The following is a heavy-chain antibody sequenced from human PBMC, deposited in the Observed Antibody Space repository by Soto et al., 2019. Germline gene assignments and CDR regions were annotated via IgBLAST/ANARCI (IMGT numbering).Heavy chain of an antibody. CDR1: GYTFTSYD. CDR2: MNPNSGNT. D-gene: IGHD3-3*01. Sequence: ASVKVSCKASGYTFTSYDINWVRQATGQGLEWMGWMNPNSGNTGYAQKFQGRVTMTRNTSISTAYMELSSLRSEDTAVYYCAFSAGYDFWSGYYYYMDVWGKGTTVTVS. J-gene: IGHJ6*03. V-gene: IGHV1-8*01. CDR3: AFSAGYDFWSGYYYYMDV.